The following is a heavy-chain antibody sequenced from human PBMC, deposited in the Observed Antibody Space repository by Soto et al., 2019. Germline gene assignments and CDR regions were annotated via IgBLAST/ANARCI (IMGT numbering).Heavy chain of an antibody. Sequence: GSLKLSCAASGFTVSSYAMSLVRQAPGKGLEWVSAISGSGGSTYYADSVKGRFTISRDNSKNTLYLQMNSLRAEDTAVYYCAKLWFGESYNWFDPWGQGTLVTVSS. CDR1: GFTVSSYA. CDR3: AKLWFGESYNWFDP. CDR2: ISGSGGST. J-gene: IGHJ5*02. V-gene: IGHV3-23*01. D-gene: IGHD3-10*01.